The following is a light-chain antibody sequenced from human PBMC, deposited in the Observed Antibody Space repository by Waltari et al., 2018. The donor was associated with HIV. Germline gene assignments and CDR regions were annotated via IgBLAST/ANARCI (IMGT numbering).Light chain of an antibody. CDR1: SSNIEFNY. CDR2: KND. Sequence: QSVLTQPPSASGTPGQRVTISCSGSSSNIEFNYVYWYQQVPGTAPKLLIYKNDQWPSGVPDRVSASKSGTSASLVISGLRSEEEADYYCAAWDDRLSGRVFGTGTRVTVL. CDR3: AAWDDRLSGRV. V-gene: IGLV1-47*01. J-gene: IGLJ1*01.